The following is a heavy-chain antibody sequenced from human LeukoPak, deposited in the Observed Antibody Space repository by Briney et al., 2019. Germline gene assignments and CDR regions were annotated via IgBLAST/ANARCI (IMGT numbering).Heavy chain of an antibody. J-gene: IGHJ4*02. V-gene: IGHV3-48*03. CDR3: ASDHFDGGMFDY. CDR2: ISSSGSTI. D-gene: IGHD4-23*01. Sequence: PGGSLRLSCAASGFTFSSYEMNWVRQAPGKGLEWVSYISSSGSTIYYADSVKGRFTISRDNAKNSLYLQMNSLRAEDTAVYYCASDHFDGGMFDYWGQGTLVTVSS. CDR1: GFTFSSYE.